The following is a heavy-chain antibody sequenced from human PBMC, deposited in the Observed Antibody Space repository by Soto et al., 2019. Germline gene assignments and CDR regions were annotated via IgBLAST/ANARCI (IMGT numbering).Heavy chain of an antibody. V-gene: IGHV4-4*02. CDR3: ASRDPGTRVDY. J-gene: IGHJ4*02. D-gene: IGHD1-7*01. CDR2: IYRTGST. Sequence: QVQLQESGPGLVKPSGTLSLTFAVSGGSFTSNNWWTWVRQPPGQGLEWIGEIYRTGSTNYNPPLKSRVTISLDTSENHFSLKVTSLTAADTAVYYCASRDPGTRVDYWGQGTLVTVSS. CDR1: GGSFTSNNW.